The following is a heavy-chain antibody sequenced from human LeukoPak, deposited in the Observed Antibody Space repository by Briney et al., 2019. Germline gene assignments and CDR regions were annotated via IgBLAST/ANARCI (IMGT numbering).Heavy chain of an antibody. D-gene: IGHD3-9*01. CDR1: GFTFSNAW. CDR3: TTDADILTGYPDY. CDR2: IKGKTDGGTT. V-gene: IGHV3-15*01. J-gene: IGHJ4*02. Sequence: GGSLRLSCAASGFTFSNAWMSWVRQAPGKGLEWVGRIKGKTDGGTTDYAAPVKGRFTISRDDSKNTLYLQMNSLKTEDTAVYYCTTDADILTGYPDYWGQGTLVTVSS.